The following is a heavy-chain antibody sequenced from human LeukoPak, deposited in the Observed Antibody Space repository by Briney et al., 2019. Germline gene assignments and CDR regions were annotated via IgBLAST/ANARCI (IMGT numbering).Heavy chain of an antibody. J-gene: IGHJ6*02. D-gene: IGHD3-10*01. CDR2: TYSGGST. CDR1: GFTVSSNY. CDR3: ARDLILWFGEFDYYYYGMDV. V-gene: IGHV3-66*02. Sequence: PGGSLRLSCAASGFTVSSNYMSWVRQAPGKGLEWVSVTYSGGSTYYADSVKGRFTISRDNSKNTLYLQMNSLRAEDTAVYYCARDLILWFGEFDYYYYGMDVWGQGTTVTVSS.